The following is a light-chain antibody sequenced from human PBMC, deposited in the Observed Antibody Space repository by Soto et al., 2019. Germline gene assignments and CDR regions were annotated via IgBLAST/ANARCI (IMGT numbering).Light chain of an antibody. J-gene: IGKJ1*01. V-gene: IGKV1-39*01. CDR2: AAS. Sequence: DIQMTQSPSSLSASVGDRVAITCRASQSIKRNLNWYQQKXGKAPKXXIYAASHLQSGVPSRFSGSGSGTHFTLTFSSLQPEDSATYYCQQSYSTNRTFGQGTKVDIK. CDR1: QSIKRN. CDR3: QQSYSTNRT.